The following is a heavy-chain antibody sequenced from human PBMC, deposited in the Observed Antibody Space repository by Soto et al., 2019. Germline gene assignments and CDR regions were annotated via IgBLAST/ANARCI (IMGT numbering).Heavy chain of an antibody. Sequence: SETLSLTCAVYDGSFTGFHWTWIRRPPGKGLEWIGEIKHSGSTNYNPSLTRRVTISVDTSKNQFSLKLNSVTAADTAVYYCARGVPFGHYSMDVWGQGTTVTVSS. V-gene: IGHV4-34*01. D-gene: IGHD3-3*01. CDR2: IKHSGST. J-gene: IGHJ6*02. CDR3: ARGVPFGHYSMDV. CDR1: DGSFTGFH.